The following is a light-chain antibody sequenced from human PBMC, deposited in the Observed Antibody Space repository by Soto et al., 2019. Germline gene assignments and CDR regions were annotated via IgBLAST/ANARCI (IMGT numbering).Light chain of an antibody. Sequence: QSVLTQPAPVTGSPGQSTTTSCTGSSSDVGGYNFVSWYQHHPGKAPKLILYEVTTRPSGVSSRFSGSKSGNTASLTISGLQADDEANYYCSSYTSSNTPYVFGTGTKVTVL. CDR2: EVT. CDR1: SSDVGGYNF. V-gene: IGLV2-14*01. CDR3: SSYTSSNTPYV. J-gene: IGLJ1*01.